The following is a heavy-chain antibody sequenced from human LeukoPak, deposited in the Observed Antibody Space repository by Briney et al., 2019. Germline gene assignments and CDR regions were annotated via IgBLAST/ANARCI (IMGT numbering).Heavy chain of an antibody. CDR3: ARVGYSIPPNNWFDP. CDR2: IYCSGST. J-gene: IGHJ5*02. D-gene: IGHD4-11*01. Sequence: SETLSLTCTVSGGSISSGGYYWSWLRQHPGKGLEWIGYIYCSGSTYYNPSLKSRVTISVDTSKNQFSLKLSSVTAADTAVYYCARVGYSIPPNNWFDPWGQGTLVTVSS. CDR1: GGSISSGGYY. V-gene: IGHV4-31*03.